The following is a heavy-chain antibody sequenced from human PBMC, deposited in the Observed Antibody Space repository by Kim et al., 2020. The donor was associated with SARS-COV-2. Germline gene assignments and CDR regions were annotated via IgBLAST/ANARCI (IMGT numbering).Heavy chain of an antibody. V-gene: IGHV4-39*01. Sequence: SETLSLTCTVSGGSISSSSYYWGWIRQPPGKGLEWIGRIYYSWSTYYNPSLKSRVTISVDTSKNQFSLKLSSVTAADTAVYYCARLVVPAATASRFRYY. CDR1: GGSISSSSYY. CDR2: IYYSWST. CDR3: ARLVVPAATASRFRYY. D-gene: IGHD2-2*01. J-gene: IGHJ6*01.